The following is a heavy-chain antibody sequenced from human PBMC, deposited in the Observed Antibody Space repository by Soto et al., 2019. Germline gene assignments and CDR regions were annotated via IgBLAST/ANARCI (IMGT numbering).Heavy chain of an antibody. D-gene: IGHD2-2*01. CDR3: ARDPGPECTTANCYTDC. CDR1: GGSISSYH. CDR2: ISDGGSI. Sequence: ETLSLTCTVSGGSISSYHWSWIRQSPGKGLEWIGFISDGGSINYNPSLKSRVTISVDTSKNQFSLKLRSVTAADTAVYYCARDPGPECTTANCYTDCWGQGKLVTVSS. V-gene: IGHV4-59*12. J-gene: IGHJ4*02.